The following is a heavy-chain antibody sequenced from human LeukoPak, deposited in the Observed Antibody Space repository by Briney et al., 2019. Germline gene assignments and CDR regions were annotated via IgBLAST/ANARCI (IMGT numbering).Heavy chain of an antibody. CDR2: IYSGGST. CDR3: ARQKMATQSDPFDY. D-gene: IGHD5-24*01. CDR1: GFTVSSNY. Sequence: PGGSLRLSCAASGFTVSSNYMSWVRQAPGKGLEWVSVIYSGGSTYYTDSVKGRFTISRDNSKNTLYLQMNSLRAEDTAVYYCARQKMATQSDPFDYWGQGTLVTVSS. J-gene: IGHJ4*02. V-gene: IGHV3-53*01.